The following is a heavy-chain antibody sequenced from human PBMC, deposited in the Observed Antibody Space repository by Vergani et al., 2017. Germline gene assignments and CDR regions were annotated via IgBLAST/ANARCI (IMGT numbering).Heavy chain of an antibody. CDR1: GYTFTSYG. Sequence: QVQLVPSGAEVKTPGASVKVSCKASGYTFTSYGISWVRQAPGQGLEWMGWISAYNGNTNYAQKLQGRVTMTTDTSTSTAYMELRSLRSDDTAVYYCARDLPLSGYSSSWYDYWGQGTLVTVSS. CDR3: ARDLPLSGYSSSWYDY. CDR2: ISAYNGNT. V-gene: IGHV1-18*01. J-gene: IGHJ4*02. D-gene: IGHD6-13*01.